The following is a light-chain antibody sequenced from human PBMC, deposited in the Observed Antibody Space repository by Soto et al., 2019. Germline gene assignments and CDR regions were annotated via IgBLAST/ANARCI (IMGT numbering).Light chain of an antibody. CDR1: SSDVGSYNL. V-gene: IGLV2-23*01. CDR3: TSFARGSTLV. CDR2: ATS. Sequence: QSALTQPAAVSGSPGQSITISCTGTSSDVGSYNLVSWYQQYPGKAPKLMIYATSKRPSGVSSRFSASKSGDTASLTISGLQAEDEADYYCTSFARGSTLVFGGGTKLTVL. J-gene: IGLJ3*02.